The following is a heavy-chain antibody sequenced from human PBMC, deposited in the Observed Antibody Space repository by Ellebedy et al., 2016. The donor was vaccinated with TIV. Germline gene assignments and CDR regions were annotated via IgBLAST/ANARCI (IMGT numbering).Heavy chain of an antibody. CDR1: GGSINSSNSY. CDR3: ARPKRELARDYYYYYYIDV. V-gene: IGHV4-39*01. D-gene: IGHD1-7*01. Sequence: GSLRLSXSVSGGSINSSNSYWAWIRQTPGKGLEWIGSIYYSGSSRYNPSLKSRVTISIDTAKNQFSLKLSSVTVADTAVYYCARPKRELARDYYYYYYIDVWGRGTTVTVSS. J-gene: IGHJ6*03. CDR2: IYYSGSS.